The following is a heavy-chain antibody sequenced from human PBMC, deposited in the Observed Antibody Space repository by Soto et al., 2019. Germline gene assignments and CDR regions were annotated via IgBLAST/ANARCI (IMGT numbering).Heavy chain of an antibody. D-gene: IGHD2-15*01. Sequence: QVQLVQSGPEVKKPGASVKVSCKASSYTFTSYGISWVRQAPGQGLEWMGWVATYKTYAHERTHYAQNLQDRVTMTADTSSSTAYMELRSLNSDDTAVYYCARYYFCSCNTCYDTFDIWGQGTMVTVSS. CDR3: ARYYFCSCNTCYDTFDI. J-gene: IGHJ3*02. CDR2: VATYKTYAHERT. CDR1: SYTFTSYG. V-gene: IGHV1-18*01.